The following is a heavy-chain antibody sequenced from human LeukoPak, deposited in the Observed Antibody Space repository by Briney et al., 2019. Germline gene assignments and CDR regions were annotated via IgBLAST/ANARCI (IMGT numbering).Heavy chain of an antibody. CDR3: ARDYASIYYDSSGHRDY. Sequence: ASVKVSCKASGYTFTGYYMHWVRQAPGQGLGWMGRINPNSGGTNYAQKFQGRVTMTRDTSISTAYMELSRLRSDDTAVYYCARDYASIYYDSSGHRDYWGQGTLVTVSS. D-gene: IGHD3-22*01. CDR1: GYTFTGYY. V-gene: IGHV1-2*06. CDR2: INPNSGGT. J-gene: IGHJ4*02.